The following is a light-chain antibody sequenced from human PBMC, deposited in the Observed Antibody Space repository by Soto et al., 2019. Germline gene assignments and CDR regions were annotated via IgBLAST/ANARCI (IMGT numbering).Light chain of an antibody. V-gene: IGLV1-40*01. CDR1: ISNIGAGYD. Sequence: QSVLTQPPSVSGAPGQRVTISCIGSISNIGAGYDVHWYQQFPGTAPKLLIHGNTNRPSGVPDRFSGSKSGTSASLAITGLQAEDEADYYCQSYDSSLSNSVFGGGTKLTVL. CDR3: QSYDSSLSNSV. CDR2: GNT. J-gene: IGLJ3*02.